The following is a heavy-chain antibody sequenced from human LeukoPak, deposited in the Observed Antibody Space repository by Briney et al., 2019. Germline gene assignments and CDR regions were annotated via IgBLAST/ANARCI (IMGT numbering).Heavy chain of an antibody. V-gene: IGHV5-51*01. Sequence: GESLKISCKGSGYSFTSYWIGWVRQMPGKGLEWMGIIYPGDSDTRYSPSFQGQVTISADKSISTAYLQWSSLKASDTAMYYCARQPVTYYYGSGSYPPDYWGQGTLVTVSS. J-gene: IGHJ4*02. CDR2: IYPGDSDT. D-gene: IGHD3-10*01. CDR1: GYSFTSYW. CDR3: ARQPVTYYYGSGSYPPDY.